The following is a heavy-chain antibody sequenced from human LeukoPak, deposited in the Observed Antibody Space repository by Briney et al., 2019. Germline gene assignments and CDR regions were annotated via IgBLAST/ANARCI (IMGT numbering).Heavy chain of an antibody. J-gene: IGHJ4*02. D-gene: IGHD6-19*01. CDR2: ISGDGGST. Sequence: PGGSLGLSCAAPGFMFHDYAIHWVRQAPGKGLEWVSLISGDGGSTFYADSVKGRFTISRDNSKNSLYLQMNSLRSDDTALYYCARESESSGWYDYWGQGTLVTVSS. CDR3: ARESESSGWYDY. CDR1: GFMFHDYA. V-gene: IGHV3-43*02.